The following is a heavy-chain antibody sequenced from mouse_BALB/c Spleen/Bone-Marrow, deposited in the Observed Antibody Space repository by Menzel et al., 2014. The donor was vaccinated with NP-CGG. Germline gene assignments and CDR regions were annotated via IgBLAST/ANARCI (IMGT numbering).Heavy chain of an antibody. CDR3: ARTYKSFDF. Sequence: VQLKDSGPELEKPGASVKISCKASGYSFTGYNMNWVKQYNGQSLEWIGNVDPYYGSPIYNQKFKGKATLTVDKSSSHAYMQAERLTSEESAVYLCARTYKSFDFWGQGTTLTVSS. CDR1: GYSFTGYN. D-gene: IGHD1-3*01. J-gene: IGHJ2*01. V-gene: IGHV1-39*01. CDR2: VDPYYGSP.